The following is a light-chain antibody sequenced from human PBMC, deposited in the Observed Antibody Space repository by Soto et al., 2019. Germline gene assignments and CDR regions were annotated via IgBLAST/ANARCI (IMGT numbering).Light chain of an antibody. Sequence: DIVMTQSPDSLVVSLGERATIKCKSSPSLVHRSNNKNYLAWSQQKPGQPPKLLISWASARESGVPDRVTGSGSGTDFTLTISSLQAEDVATYYGHQYYHGLSLTFGGGTKVEVK. CDR1: PSLVHRSNNKNY. J-gene: IGKJ4*01. V-gene: IGKV4-1*01. CDR2: WAS. CDR3: HQYYHGLSLT.